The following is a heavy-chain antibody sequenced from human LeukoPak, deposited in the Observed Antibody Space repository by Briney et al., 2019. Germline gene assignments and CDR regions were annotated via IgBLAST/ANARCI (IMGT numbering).Heavy chain of an antibody. CDR3: ARDRSRYSSTWGFDY. D-gene: IGHD6-13*01. CDR1: GGSISSGDYY. V-gene: IGHV4-31*03. J-gene: IGHJ4*02. Sequence: SETPSLTCTVSGGSISSGDYYWSWIRQHPGKGLEWIGYISYTGSTYYNPSLKSRVTISADTSENQFSLKLSSVTAADTAVYYCARDRSRYSSTWGFDYWGQGTLVTVSS. CDR2: ISYTGST.